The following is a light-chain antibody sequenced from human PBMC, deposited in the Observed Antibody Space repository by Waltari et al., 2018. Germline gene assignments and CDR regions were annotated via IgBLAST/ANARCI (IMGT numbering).Light chain of an antibody. CDR2: KAS. CDR1: QRIKSW. J-gene: IGKJ1*01. CDR3: QQYDTYPWT. Sequence: DIQMTQSPSTLSTSVQDIVTITCRASQRIKSWLAWYQPKPGKAPKLLIYKASSLESGVPSRFSGSESGTEFTLSISGLQPDDFASYYCQQYDTYPWTFGKGTKVEIK. V-gene: IGKV1-5*03.